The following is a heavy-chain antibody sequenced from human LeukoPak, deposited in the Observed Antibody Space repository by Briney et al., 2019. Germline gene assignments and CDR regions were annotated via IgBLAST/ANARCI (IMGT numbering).Heavy chain of an antibody. CDR1: GYTFSSYG. CDR2: ISAYNGNT. J-gene: IGHJ6*03. V-gene: IGHV1-18*01. Sequence: ASVKVSCKASGYTFSSYGITWVRQAPGQGLEWMGWISAYNGNTDYAQKIQGRVTMTTDTSTSTAYMELRSLRSDDTAVYYCARRRYYDSTYYYYYMDVWGKGTTVTVSS. CDR3: ARRRYYDSTYYYYYMDV. D-gene: IGHD3-3*01.